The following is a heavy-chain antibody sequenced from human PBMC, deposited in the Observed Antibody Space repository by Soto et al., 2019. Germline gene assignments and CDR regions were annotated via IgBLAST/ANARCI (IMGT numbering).Heavy chain of an antibody. CDR3: ARDYGDAPYGMDV. J-gene: IGHJ6*02. CDR1: GFTFSSYG. V-gene: IGHV3-33*01. CDR2: IWYDGSNK. Sequence: QVQLVESGGGVVQPGRSLRLSCAASGFTFSSYGMHWVRQAPGKGLEWVAVIWYDGSNKYYADSVKGRFTISRDNSKITLYLQMNRLRAEDTAVYCCARDYGDAPYGMDVWGQGTTVTVSS. D-gene: IGHD7-27*01.